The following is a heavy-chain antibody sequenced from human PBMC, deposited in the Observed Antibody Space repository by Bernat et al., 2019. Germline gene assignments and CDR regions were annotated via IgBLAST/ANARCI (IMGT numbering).Heavy chain of an antibody. Sequence: QVQLQESGPGLVKPSQTPSLTCTVSGGSISSGGYYWSWIRQHPGKGLEWIGYIYYSGSTYYNPSLKSRVTISVDTSKNQFSLKLSSVTAADTAVYYCARGVWPKYDYIWGSYRCYFDYWGQGTLVTVSS. J-gene: IGHJ4*02. D-gene: IGHD3-16*02. CDR3: ARGVWPKYDYIWGSYRCYFDY. CDR1: GGSISSGGYY. CDR2: IYYSGST. V-gene: IGHV4-31*03.